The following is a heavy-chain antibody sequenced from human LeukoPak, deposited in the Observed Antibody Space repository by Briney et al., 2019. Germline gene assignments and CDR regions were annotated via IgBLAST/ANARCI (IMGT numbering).Heavy chain of an antibody. CDR3: ARGLDDAYYYYNMDV. V-gene: IGHV4-4*02. J-gene: IGHJ6*03. D-gene: IGHD2-21*01. Sequence: SGTLSLTCAVSGGSISSSNWWSWVRQPPGKGLEWIGEIYHSGSTNYNPSFKSRVTISVDKSKNQFSLKLSSVTAADTAVYYCARGLDDAYYYYNMDVWGKGTTVTISS. CDR1: GGSISSSNW. CDR2: IYHSGST.